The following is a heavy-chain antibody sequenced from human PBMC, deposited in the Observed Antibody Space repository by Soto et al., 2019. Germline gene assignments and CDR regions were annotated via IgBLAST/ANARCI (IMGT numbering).Heavy chain of an antibody. V-gene: IGHV3-23*01. CDR1: GFTFSGYA. D-gene: IGHD2-15*01. Sequence: EVQLLESGGGLVQPGGSLRLSCAASGFTFSGYAMRWVRQAPGKGLEWVSSISGSGDSTYYADSVKGRFTVSRNNSKNTVHHQMNSLTTEDTAVYYCAKGGVRGGYGYSDYWVQGTLVTVSS. J-gene: IGHJ4*02. CDR3: AKGGVRGGYGYSDY. CDR2: ISGSGDST.